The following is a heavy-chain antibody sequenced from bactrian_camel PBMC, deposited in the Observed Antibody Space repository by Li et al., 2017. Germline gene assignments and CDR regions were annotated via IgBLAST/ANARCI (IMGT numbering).Heavy chain of an antibody. V-gene: IGHV3S53*01. J-gene: IGHJ4*01. CDR2: IDSDGTP. CDR1: GDTSSTYC. Sequence: QLVESGGGSVQAGGSLRLSCAISGDTSSTYCMGWFRQAPGKERETIASIDSDGTPSYADSVVGRFTISKDNAKNTLYLQMNSLKPEDTAMYYCAAGGGNGAFCYTGERSMDYWVQGTQVTVS. CDR3: AAGGGNGAFCYTGERSMDY. D-gene: IGHD2*01.